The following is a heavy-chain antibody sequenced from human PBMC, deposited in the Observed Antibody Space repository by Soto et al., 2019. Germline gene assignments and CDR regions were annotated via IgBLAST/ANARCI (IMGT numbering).Heavy chain of an antibody. CDR3: AIYSSGWYPLDY. CDR2: ISYDGSNK. D-gene: IGHD6-19*01. V-gene: IGHV3-30*03. CDR1: GFTFSSYG. J-gene: IGHJ4*02. Sequence: GGSLRLSCAASGFTFSSYGMHWVRQAPGKWLEWVAVISYDGSNKYYADSVKGRFTISRDNSKNTLYLQMNSLRAEDTAVYYCAIYSSGWYPLDYWGQGT.